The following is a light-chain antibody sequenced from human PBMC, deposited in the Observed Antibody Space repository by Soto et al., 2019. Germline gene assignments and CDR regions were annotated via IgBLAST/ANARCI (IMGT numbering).Light chain of an antibody. J-gene: IGLJ1*01. V-gene: IGLV2-8*01. Sequence: QSVLTQPHSASGSPGQSFTISCTGTSSDVGGYKYVSWYQQHPGKAPKLMIYEVNKRPSGVPDRFSGSNSGNTASLTVSGLQAEDEADYYCSSYAGSNNFIFGTGTNVTVL. CDR1: SSDVGGYKY. CDR2: EVN. CDR3: SSYAGSNNFI.